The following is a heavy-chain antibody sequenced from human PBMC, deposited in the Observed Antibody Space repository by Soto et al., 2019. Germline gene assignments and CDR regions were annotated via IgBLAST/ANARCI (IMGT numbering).Heavy chain of an antibody. D-gene: IGHD3-22*01. Sequence: PGGSLRLSCAASGFTFSSYAMHWVRQAPGKGLEWVAVISYDGSNKYYADSVKGRFTISRDNSKNTLYLQMNSLRAEDTAVYYWARDERSGYYYDSSGYLAHWGQGTLVTVSS. CDR1: GFTFSSYA. J-gene: IGHJ4*02. V-gene: IGHV3-30*01. CDR2: ISYDGSNK. CDR3: ARDERSGYYYDSSGYLAH.